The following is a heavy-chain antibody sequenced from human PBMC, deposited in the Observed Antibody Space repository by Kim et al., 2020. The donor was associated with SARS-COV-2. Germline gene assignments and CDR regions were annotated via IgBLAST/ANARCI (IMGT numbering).Heavy chain of an antibody. D-gene: IGHD4-17*01. CDR2: IYYSGST. Sequence: SETLSLTCTVSGGSISSGDYYWSWIRQPPGKGLEWIGYIYYSGSTYYNPSLKSRVTISVDTSKNQFSLKLSSVTAADTAVYYCARDGGAVSGVTMAFDIWGQGTMVTVSS. J-gene: IGHJ3*02. V-gene: IGHV4-30-4*01. CDR3: ARDGGAVSGVTMAFDI. CDR1: GGSISSGDYY.